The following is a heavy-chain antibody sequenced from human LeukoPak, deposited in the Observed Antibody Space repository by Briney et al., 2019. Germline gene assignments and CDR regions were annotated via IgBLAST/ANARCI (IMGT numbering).Heavy chain of an antibody. CDR3: ARLVAVAGRGNWFDP. V-gene: IGHV4-31*03. Sequence: PSETLSLTCTVSGGSISSGDFYWSWIRQHPVKGLEWIGYIHYSGSTYYNPSLKSRVTISVDTSMNQFSLKLSSVTAADTAVYYCARLVAVAGRGNWFDPWGQGTLVTVSS. CDR1: GGSISSGDFY. J-gene: IGHJ5*02. D-gene: IGHD6-19*01. CDR2: IHYSGST.